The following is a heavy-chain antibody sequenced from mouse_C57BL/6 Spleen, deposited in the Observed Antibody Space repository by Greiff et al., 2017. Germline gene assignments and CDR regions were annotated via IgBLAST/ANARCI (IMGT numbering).Heavy chain of an antibody. CDR1: GYTFTSYW. CDR3: ARGDSSGFRAY. Sequence: VQLQQPGAELVMPGASVKLSCKASGYTFTSYWMHWVKQRPGQGLEWIGEIDPSDSYTNYNQKFKGKSTLTVDKSSSTAYMQLSSLTSEDSAVYYCARGDSSGFRAYWGQGTLVTVSA. V-gene: IGHV1-69*01. CDR2: IDPSDSYT. J-gene: IGHJ3*01. D-gene: IGHD3-2*02.